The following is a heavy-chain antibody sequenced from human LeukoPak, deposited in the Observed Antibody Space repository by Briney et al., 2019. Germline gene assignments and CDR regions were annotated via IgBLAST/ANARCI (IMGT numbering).Heavy chain of an antibody. D-gene: IGHD6-13*01. J-gene: IGHJ5*02. Sequence: EASVKVCCKASGGTFSSYAISWVRQAPGQGLEWMGRIIPILGIANYAQKFQGRVTITADKSTSTAYMELSSLRSEDTAVYYCARDNSDVLTSAAAGTTVFDPWGQGTLVTVSS. CDR1: GGTFSSYA. CDR3: ARDNSDVLTSAAAGTTVFDP. CDR2: IIPILGIA. V-gene: IGHV1-69*04.